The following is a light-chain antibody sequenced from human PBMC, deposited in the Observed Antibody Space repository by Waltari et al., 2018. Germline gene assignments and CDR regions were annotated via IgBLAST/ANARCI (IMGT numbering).Light chain of an antibody. CDR1: QSVSTW. CDR2: KAS. V-gene: IGKV1-5*03. Sequence: DIQMTQSPSTLSASIGDRGTITCRASQSVSTWLAWYQQKQGMAPKVLIYKASTLERGVPSRFSGSGSGTEFTLTISSLQPEDFATYYCQQYTSYSYSFGQGTKLEIK. CDR3: QQYTSYSYS. J-gene: IGKJ2*03.